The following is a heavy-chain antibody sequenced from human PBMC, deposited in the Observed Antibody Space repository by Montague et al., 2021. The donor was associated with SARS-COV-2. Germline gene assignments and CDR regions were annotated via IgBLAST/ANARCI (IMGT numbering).Heavy chain of an antibody. CDR3: ARDRSSDSSGYPFPQYFFGY. CDR2: VSFSGDT. D-gene: IGHD3-22*01. J-gene: IGHJ4*02. CDR1: GGSISTYY. V-gene: IGHV4-59*13. Sequence: SETLSLTCTVSGGSISTYYWSWIRQPPGKGLEWIGYVSFSGDTIYNPSLKGRVTISVDTSKHQFSLGLSSVTAADTAVYYCARDRSSDSSGYPFPQYFFGYWGQGALVTVSS.